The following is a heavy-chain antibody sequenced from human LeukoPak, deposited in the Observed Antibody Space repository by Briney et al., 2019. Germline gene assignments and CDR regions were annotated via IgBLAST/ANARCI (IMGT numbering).Heavy chain of an antibody. Sequence: SVKVSCKASGGTFSSYAISWVRQAPGQGLEWMGGIIPIFGTANYAQKFQGRVTITADKSTSTAYMELSSLRSEDTVVYYCATCWRWLQLGGFDPWGQGTLVTVSS. CDR2: IIPIFGTA. J-gene: IGHJ5*02. CDR1: GGTFSSYA. V-gene: IGHV1-69*06. CDR3: ATCWRWLQLGGFDP. D-gene: IGHD5-24*01.